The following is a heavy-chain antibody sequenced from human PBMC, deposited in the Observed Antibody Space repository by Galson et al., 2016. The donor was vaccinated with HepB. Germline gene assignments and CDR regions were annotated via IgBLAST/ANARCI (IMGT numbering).Heavy chain of an antibody. Sequence: SVKVSCKALGYTFTTYYIHWLRQAPGQGLEWMGIINPNGGSTTFAQRFQGRVTMTRDTSTSTVYIDLSSLRSEDTAVYYCARGYCSATDCYAGLGLDVWGQGTTVIVS. CDR2: INPNGGST. J-gene: IGHJ6*02. CDR3: ARGYCSATDCYAGLGLDV. CDR1: GYTFTTYY. D-gene: IGHD2-2*01. V-gene: IGHV1-46*01.